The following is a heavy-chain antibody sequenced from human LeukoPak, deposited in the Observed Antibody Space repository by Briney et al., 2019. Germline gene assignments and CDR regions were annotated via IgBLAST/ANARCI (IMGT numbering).Heavy chain of an antibody. CDR2: ISSGGDSI. CDR3: ARDRGVDTAMVNWFDP. Sequence: GGSLRLSCAASGITFSDHYMSWIRQAPGKGLEWLSYISSGGDSIYYADSVKGRFTISRDNAKNSLYLQMNSLRAEDTALYYCARDRGVDTAMVNWFDPWGQGTLVTVSS. V-gene: IGHV3-11*01. D-gene: IGHD5-18*01. CDR1: GITFSDHY. J-gene: IGHJ5*02.